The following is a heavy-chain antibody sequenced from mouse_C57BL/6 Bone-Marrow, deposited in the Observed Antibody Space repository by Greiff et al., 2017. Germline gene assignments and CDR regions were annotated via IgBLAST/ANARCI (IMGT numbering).Heavy chain of an antibody. CDR3: AGCWGYDGSWFAY. V-gene: IGHV1-80*01. Sequence: QVQLQQSGAELVKPGASVKISCKASGYAFSSYWMNWVKQRPGKGLEWIGPIYPGDGDTNYNGKFKGKATLTADKSSSTAYMQLSSLTSEDSAVYVGAGCWGYDGSWFAYWGQGTLVTVSA. CDR1: GYAFSSYW. D-gene: IGHD2-2*01. CDR2: IYPGDGDT. J-gene: IGHJ3*01.